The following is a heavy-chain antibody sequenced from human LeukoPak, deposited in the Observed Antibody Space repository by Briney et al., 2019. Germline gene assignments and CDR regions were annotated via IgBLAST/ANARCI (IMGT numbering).Heavy chain of an antibody. Sequence: SETLSLTCTVSSVSISSYYWTWIRQPPGQGLEWIGYIYYSGSTKYNPSLKSRVTISVDTSKTQFSLNLSSLTAAATVVYYSTTLHYWGSVWYLDLWGRGTLVTVSS. CDR2: IYYSGST. CDR3: TTLHYWGSVWYLDL. CDR1: SVSISSYY. D-gene: IGHD7-27*01. J-gene: IGHJ2*01. V-gene: IGHV4-59*01.